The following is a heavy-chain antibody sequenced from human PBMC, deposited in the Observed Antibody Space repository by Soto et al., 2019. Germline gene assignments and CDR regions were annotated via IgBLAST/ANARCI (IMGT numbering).Heavy chain of an antibody. CDR1: GFTFSSYA. D-gene: IGHD6-19*01. CDR2: ISGDGGAA. CDR3: AKRFTSGWPNVFDS. Sequence: EVQVLESGGGLVQPGGSLRLSCAASGFTFSSYAMSWVRQAPGKGLEWVSGISGDGGAATYADSVKGRFTISRDNSKDTLYLRMNSLRAEDTAVYYCAKRFTSGWPNVFDSWGQGTLVTVSS. V-gene: IGHV3-23*01. J-gene: IGHJ5*01.